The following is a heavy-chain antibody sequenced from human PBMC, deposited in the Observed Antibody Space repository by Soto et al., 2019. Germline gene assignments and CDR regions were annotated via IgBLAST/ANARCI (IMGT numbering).Heavy chain of an antibody. D-gene: IGHD2-2*01. CDR3: AREAQLPPYYYYYMDV. CDR1: GYTFTSYA. Sequence: GASVKVSCKASGYTFTSYAMHWVRQAPGQRLEWMGWINAGNGNTKYSQKFQGRVTITRDTSASTAYMELSSLRSEDTAVYYCAREAQLPPYYYYYMDVWGKGTTVTVSS. V-gene: IGHV1-3*01. J-gene: IGHJ6*03. CDR2: INAGNGNT.